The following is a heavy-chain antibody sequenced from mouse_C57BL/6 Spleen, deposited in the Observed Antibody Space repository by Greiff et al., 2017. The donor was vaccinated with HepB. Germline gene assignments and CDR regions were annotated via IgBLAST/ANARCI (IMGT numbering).Heavy chain of an antibody. Sequence: EVQLQESGGDLVKPGGSLKLSCAASGFTFSSYGMSWVRQTPDKRLEWVATISSGGSYTYYPDSVKGRFTISRDNAKNTLYLQMSSLKSEDTAMYYCARESLGNYWYFDVWGTGTTVTVSS. CDR2: ISSGGSYT. D-gene: IGHD2-1*01. V-gene: IGHV5-6*01. CDR3: ARESLGNYWYFDV. CDR1: GFTFSSYG. J-gene: IGHJ1*03.